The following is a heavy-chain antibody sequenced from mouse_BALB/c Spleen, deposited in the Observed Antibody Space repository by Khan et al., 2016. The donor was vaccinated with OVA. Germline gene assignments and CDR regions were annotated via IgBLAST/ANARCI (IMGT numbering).Heavy chain of an antibody. CDR2: IWSAGST. Sequence: VQLKESGPGLVQPSQSLSITCTVSGFSLPNYSVHWVRQSPGKGLEWLGVIWSAGSTDYNEAFISRLTISKDNSRSQVFFKMNNLQPNDTAIYYCARRGYDYGRGALFAYWGQGTLVTVS. CDR3: ARRGYDYGRGALFAY. J-gene: IGHJ3*01. D-gene: IGHD2-4*01. CDR1: GFSLPNYS. V-gene: IGHV2-2*02.